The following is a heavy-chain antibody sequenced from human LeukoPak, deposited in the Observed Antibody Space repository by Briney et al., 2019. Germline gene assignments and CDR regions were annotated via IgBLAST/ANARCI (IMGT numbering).Heavy chain of an antibody. Sequence: GGSLRLSCAASGFTFSTYSMNWVRQAPGKGLEWISYINVNSGVTWYADSVKGRFTVSRDTAKSSQYLQMNSLRDEDTAVYYCARDHYCAFDYWGQGTLVTATS. V-gene: IGHV3-48*02. CDR3: ARDHYCAFDY. D-gene: IGHD2-15*01. J-gene: IGHJ4*02. CDR2: INVNSGVT. CDR1: GFTFSTYS.